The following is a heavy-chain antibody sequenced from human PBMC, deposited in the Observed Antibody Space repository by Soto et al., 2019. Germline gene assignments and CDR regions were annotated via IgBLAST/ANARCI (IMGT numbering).Heavy chain of an antibody. CDR2: IKQGGNEK. V-gene: IGHV3-7*01. CDR1: GFIFSNYW. Sequence: AGGSLRLSCSASGFIFSNYWMSWVRQAPGKGLEWVANIKQGGNEKYYVDSVKGRFTISRDNPKNLLYLQMSSLRADDTAVYYCSLTEGSGTNYPTTFDSWGQGTLVTVSS. CDR3: SLTEGSGTNYPTTFDS. D-gene: IGHD3-10*01. J-gene: IGHJ4*02.